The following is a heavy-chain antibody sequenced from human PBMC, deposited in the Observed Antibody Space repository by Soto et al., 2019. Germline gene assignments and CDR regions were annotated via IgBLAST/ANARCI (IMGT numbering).Heavy chain of an antibody. V-gene: IGHV3-30*03. D-gene: IGHD3-22*01. CDR2: ISFDGRNT. J-gene: IGHJ6*02. CDR1: GFTFNRYG. CDR3: ARGQYYYDSSGYYSDYYYGMDV. Sequence: GGSLRLSCAASGFTFNRYGMHWVRQAPGKGLEWVVVISFDGRNTYYADSVKGRFTISRDNSKNTLYLQMTSLRAEDTAVYYCARGQYYYDSSGYYSDYYYGMDVWGQGTTVTVSS.